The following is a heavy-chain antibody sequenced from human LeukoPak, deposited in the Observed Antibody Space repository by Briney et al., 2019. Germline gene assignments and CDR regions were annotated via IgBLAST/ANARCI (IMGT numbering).Heavy chain of an antibody. CDR1: GFTFSSYA. J-gene: IGHJ4*02. V-gene: IGHV3-21*01. CDR2: ISSSSSYI. Sequence: GGSLRLSCAASGFTFSSYAMNWVRQAPGKGLEWVSSISSSSSYIYYADSVKGRFTISRDNAKNSLYLQMNSLRAEDTAVYYCARDLSSSWHTPTGYWGQGTLVTVSS. D-gene: IGHD6-13*01. CDR3: ARDLSSSWHTPTGY.